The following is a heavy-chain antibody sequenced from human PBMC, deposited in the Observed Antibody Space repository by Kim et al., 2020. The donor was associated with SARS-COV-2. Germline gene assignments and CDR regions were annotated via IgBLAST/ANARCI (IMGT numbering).Heavy chain of an antibody. CDR3: AKKERGYPTKKYWYFDL. CDR1: GFTFSSYA. J-gene: IGHJ2*01. Sequence: GGSLRLSCAASGFTFSSYAMSWVRQAPGKGLEWVSAISGSGGSTYYADSVKGRFTISRDNSKNTLYLQMNSLRAEDTAVYYCAKKERGYPTKKYWYFDLWGRGTLVTVSS. D-gene: IGHD3-22*01. V-gene: IGHV3-23*01. CDR2: ISGSGGST.